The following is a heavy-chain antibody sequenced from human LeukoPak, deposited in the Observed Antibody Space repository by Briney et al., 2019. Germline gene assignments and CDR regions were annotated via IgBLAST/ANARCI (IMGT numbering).Heavy chain of an antibody. D-gene: IGHD4-17*01. V-gene: IGHV4-39*07. J-gene: IGHJ5*02. CDR3: ARVQYGDYEGVVWFDP. Sequence: PSETLSLTCTVSGGSISSSSYYWGWIRQPPGKGLEWIGSIYYSGSTYYDPSLKSRVTISVDTSKNQFSLKLSSVTAADTAVYYCARVQYGDYEGVVWFDPWGQGTLVTVSS. CDR2: IYYSGST. CDR1: GGSISSSSYY.